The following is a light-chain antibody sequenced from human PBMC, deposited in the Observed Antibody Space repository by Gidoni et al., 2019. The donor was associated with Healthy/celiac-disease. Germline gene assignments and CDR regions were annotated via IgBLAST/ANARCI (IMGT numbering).Light chain of an antibody. CDR3: QSYDSSLSGWV. J-gene: IGLJ3*02. CDR2: GNS. CDR1: RPNIGAGYD. V-gene: IGLV1-40*01. Sequence: QSALTPPPSVSGAPGQRVTISCTGSRPNIGAGYDVHWYQQLPGTAPKLLIYGNSNRPSGVPDRFSGSKSGTSASLAITGLQAEDEADYYCQSYDSSLSGWVFGGGTKLTVL.